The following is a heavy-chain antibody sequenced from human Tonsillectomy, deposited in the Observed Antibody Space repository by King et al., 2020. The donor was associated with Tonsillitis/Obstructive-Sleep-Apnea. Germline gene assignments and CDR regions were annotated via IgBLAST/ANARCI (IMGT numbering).Heavy chain of an antibody. CDR3: AGDYYDSSGYYHGYFQA. D-gene: IGHD3-22*01. V-gene: IGHV1-18*01. CDR1: GYTFTSYD. CDR2: SRPNNGDT. Sequence: QLVQSGAEVKKPGASVKVSCKASGYTFTSYDITWVRQAPGQGLEWMGWSRPNNGDTNYAQKFQGRVTMTSDTSTNTAYMELRSLRSDDTAVYYCAGDYYDSSGYYHGYFQAWGQGTLVTVSS. J-gene: IGHJ1*01.